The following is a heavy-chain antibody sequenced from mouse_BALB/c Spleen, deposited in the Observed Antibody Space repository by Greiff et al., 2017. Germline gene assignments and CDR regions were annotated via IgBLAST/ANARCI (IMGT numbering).Heavy chain of an antibody. CDR1: GFSLTSYG. CDR3: ASYYGSIYGYYAMDY. J-gene: IGHJ4*01. D-gene: IGHD1-1*01. CDR2: IWAGGST. Sequence: QVQLKESGPGLVAPSQSLSITCTVSGFSLTSYGVHWGRQHPGKGLEWLGVIWAGGSTNYNSALMSRLSISKDNSKSQVFLKMNSLQTDDTAMYYCASYYGSIYGYYAMDYWGQGTSVTVSS. V-gene: IGHV2-9*02.